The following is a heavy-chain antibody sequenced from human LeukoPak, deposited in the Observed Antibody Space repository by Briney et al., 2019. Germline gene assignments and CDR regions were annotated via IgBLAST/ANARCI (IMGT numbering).Heavy chain of an antibody. CDR1: GVSISSSSYY. J-gene: IGHJ5*02. Sequence: SETLSLTCTVSGVSISSSSYYWGWLRQPQGKGLEWIGSIYYSGSTYYNPSLKSRVTISVDTSKNQFSLKLSSVTAADTAVYYCARLAILGWFDPWGQGTLVTVSS. CDR3: ARLAILGWFDP. D-gene: IGHD3-3*01. V-gene: IGHV4-39*01. CDR2: IYYSGST.